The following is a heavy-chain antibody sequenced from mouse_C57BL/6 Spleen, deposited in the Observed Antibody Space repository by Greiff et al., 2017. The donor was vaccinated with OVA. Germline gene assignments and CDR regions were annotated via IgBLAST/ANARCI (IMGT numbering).Heavy chain of an antibody. CDR3: ARYYDYDEVFAY. CDR1: GFTFSSYA. J-gene: IGHJ3*01. Sequence: EVQVVESGGGLVKPGGSLKLSCAASGFTFSSYAMSWVRQTPEKRLEWVATISDGGSYTYYPDNVKGRFTISRDNAKNNLYLQMSHLKSEDTAMYYCARYYDYDEVFAYWGQGTLVTVSA. D-gene: IGHD2-4*01. CDR2: ISDGGSYT. V-gene: IGHV5-4*01.